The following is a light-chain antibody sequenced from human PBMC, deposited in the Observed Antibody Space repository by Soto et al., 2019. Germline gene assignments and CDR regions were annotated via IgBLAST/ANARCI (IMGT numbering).Light chain of an antibody. CDR1: QSFSSSY. V-gene: IGKV3-20*01. CDR3: QQHGNTPPT. Sequence: EIVLTQSPGTLSLSPGERATLPFRSSQSFSSSYLACYQQKPGQAPRLLMYGAASRATGIPDRFSGRGSGTKVFPPISSLEPEDYVVYNCQQHGNTPPTFGQGTKVDIK. CDR2: GAA. J-gene: IGKJ1*01.